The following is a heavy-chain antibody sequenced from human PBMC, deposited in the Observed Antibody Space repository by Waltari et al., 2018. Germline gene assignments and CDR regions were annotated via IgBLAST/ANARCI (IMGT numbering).Heavy chain of an antibody. V-gene: IGHV4-4*07. CDR2: IYTSGST. Sequence: QVQLQESDPGLVKPSETLSLTCTVSGGSISSYYWSWIRQPAGKGLEWIGRIYTSGSTNYNPSLKSRVTMSVDTSKNQFSLKLSSVTAADTAVYYCARARDIVVVPAARYWYFDLWGRGTLVTVSS. CDR1: GGSISSYY. J-gene: IGHJ2*01. D-gene: IGHD2-2*01. CDR3: ARARDIVVVPAARYWYFDL.